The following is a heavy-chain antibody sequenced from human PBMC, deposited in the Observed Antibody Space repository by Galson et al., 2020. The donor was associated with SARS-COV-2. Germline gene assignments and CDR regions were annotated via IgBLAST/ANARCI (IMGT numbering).Heavy chain of an antibody. CDR2: IKQDGSET. Sequence: GGSLRLSCAASEFSFSTYGMSWVRQVPGKGLEGVANIKQDGSETNYVDSVKGRFTISRDNAKKSLYLQMNSLRAEDTAVYYCARDSGTSSWYLDYYYGMDVWGQGTTFTVPS. CDR1: EFSFSTYG. CDR3: ARDSGTSSWYLDYYYGMDV. V-gene: IGHV3-7*01. D-gene: IGHD6-13*01. J-gene: IGHJ6*02.